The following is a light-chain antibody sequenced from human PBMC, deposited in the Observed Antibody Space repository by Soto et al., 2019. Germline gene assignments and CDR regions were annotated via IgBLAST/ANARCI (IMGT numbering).Light chain of an antibody. CDR3: VAWDDSLNGDV. Sequence: QSVLTQPPSVSEAPRQRVTISCSGTIPNIRNNAVSWYQQLPGKAPKLLIYYDDLLSSGVSDRFSASKSGTSASLAISGLQPEDEADYYCVAWDDSLNGDVFGTGTKLTVL. CDR1: IPNIRNNA. CDR2: YDD. J-gene: IGLJ1*01. V-gene: IGLV1-36*01.